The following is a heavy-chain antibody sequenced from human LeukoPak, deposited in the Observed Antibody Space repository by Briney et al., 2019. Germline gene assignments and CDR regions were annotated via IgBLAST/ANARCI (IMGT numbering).Heavy chain of an antibody. CDR1: GGSISSSSYY. CDR2: IYYSGST. Sequence: SETLSLTCTVSGGSISSSSYYWGWIRQPPGKGLEWIGSIYYSGSTYYNPSLKSRVTISVDTSKNQFSLKLSSVTAADTAVYYCARGRLMDVWGKGTTVTVSS. CDR3: ARGRLMDV. V-gene: IGHV4-39*01. J-gene: IGHJ6*03.